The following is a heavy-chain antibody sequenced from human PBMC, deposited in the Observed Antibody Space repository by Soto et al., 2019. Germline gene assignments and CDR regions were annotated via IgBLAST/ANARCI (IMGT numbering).Heavy chain of an antibody. CDR2: INPSGGST. V-gene: IGHV1-46*01. Sequence: ASVKVSCKASGYTFTSYYMHWVRQAPGQGLEWMGIINPSGGSTSYAQKFQGRVTMTRDTSTSTVYMELSSLRSEDTAVYYCARGGKLRFLEWLQEARYYYGMDVWGQGTTVTVS. CDR1: GYTFTSYY. J-gene: IGHJ6*02. D-gene: IGHD3-3*01. CDR3: ARGGKLRFLEWLQEARYYYGMDV.